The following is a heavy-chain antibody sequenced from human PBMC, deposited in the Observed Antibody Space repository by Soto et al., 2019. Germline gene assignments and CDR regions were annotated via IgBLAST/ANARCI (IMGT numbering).Heavy chain of an antibody. CDR2: ISGNSGDT. CDR3: AGLVRGSNIDDYHYIDG. D-gene: IGHD3-10*01. J-gene: IGHJ6*03. CDR1: GYSFTSHG. Sequence: QVQLVQSGAEVKKPGASVKVSCKASGYSFTSHGISWVRQAPGQGLEWMGWISGNSGDTNYAQKLQGKVTVTAYTSPSTGYMELRSLSSEDTAVNDCAGLVRGSNIDDYHYIDGWGKGTTVSVSS. V-gene: IGHV1-18*01.